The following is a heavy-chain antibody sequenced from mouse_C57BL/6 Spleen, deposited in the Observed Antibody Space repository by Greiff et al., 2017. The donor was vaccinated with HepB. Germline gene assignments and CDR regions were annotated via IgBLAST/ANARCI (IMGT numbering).Heavy chain of an antibody. D-gene: IGHD2-5*01. J-gene: IGHJ2*01. CDR1: GYTFTDYE. V-gene: IGHV1-15*01. CDR3: TRGHYSNLYYFDY. Sequence: VQLQQSGAELVRPGASVTLSCQASGYTFTDYEMHWVKQTPVHGLEWSGAIDPETGGTAYNQKFKGKAILTADKSSSTAYMELRSLTSEDSAVYYCTRGHYSNLYYFDYWGQGTTLTVSS. CDR2: IDPETGGT.